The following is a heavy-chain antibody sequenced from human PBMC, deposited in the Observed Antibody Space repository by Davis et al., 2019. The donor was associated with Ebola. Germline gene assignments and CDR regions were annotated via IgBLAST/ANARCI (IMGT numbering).Heavy chain of an antibody. J-gene: IGHJ4*02. V-gene: IGHV3-11*04. CDR3: VRDWDGSGSFDY. D-gene: IGHD1-26*01. CDR1: GFTFSDYY. CDR2: ISGSGYTI. Sequence: PGGSLRLSCAASGFTFSDYYMTWIRQAPGKGLEWISAISGSGYTIYEADSVKGRFTISRDNAKSSLYLQMNSLRAEDTAVYYCVRDWDGSGSFDYWGQGTLVTVSS.